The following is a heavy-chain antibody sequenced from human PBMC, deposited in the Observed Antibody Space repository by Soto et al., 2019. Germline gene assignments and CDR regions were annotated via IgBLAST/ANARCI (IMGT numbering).Heavy chain of an antibody. CDR1: GGSISSGGYY. V-gene: IGHV4-31*03. CDR3: ARSYYYDSSGYYSPLFY. D-gene: IGHD3-22*01. J-gene: IGHJ4*02. CDR2: IYYSGST. Sequence: SETLSLTCTVSGGSISSGGYYWTWIRHHPGKGLEWIGYIYYSGSTYYNPSLKSRVTISVDTSKNQFSLKLSSVTAADTAVYYCARSYYYDSSGYYSPLFYWGQGTLVTVSS.